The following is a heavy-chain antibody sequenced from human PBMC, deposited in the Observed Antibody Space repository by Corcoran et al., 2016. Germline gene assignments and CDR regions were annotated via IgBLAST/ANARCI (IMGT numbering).Heavy chain of an antibody. CDR2: IWYDGSNK. CDR3: ARDPPTSSSSSWSDLDY. J-gene: IGHJ4*02. Sequence: QVQLVESGGGVVQPGRSLRLSCAASGFTFSSYGMHWVRQAPGKGLEWVAVIWYDGSNKYYADSVKGRFTISRDNSKNTLYLQMNSLRAEDTAVDYCARDPPTSSSSSWSDLDYWGQGTLVTVSS. V-gene: IGHV3-33*01. D-gene: IGHD6-13*01. CDR1: GFTFSSYG.